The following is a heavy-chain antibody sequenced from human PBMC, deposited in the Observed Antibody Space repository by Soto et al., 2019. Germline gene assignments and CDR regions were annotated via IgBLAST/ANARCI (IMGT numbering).Heavy chain of an antibody. J-gene: IGHJ4*02. CDR1: GSSISSYY. Sequence: SETLSLSWPFSGSSISSYYWSWIRQPPGKGLEWIANIHYSGTTNYNPSLASRVTLSVDTSKNQFSLKMTSVTAADRAMYFCARYNSYAIDYWGRGTLVNVSS. V-gene: IGHV4-59*01. CDR3: ARYNSYAIDY. CDR2: IHYSGTT. D-gene: IGHD2-8*01.